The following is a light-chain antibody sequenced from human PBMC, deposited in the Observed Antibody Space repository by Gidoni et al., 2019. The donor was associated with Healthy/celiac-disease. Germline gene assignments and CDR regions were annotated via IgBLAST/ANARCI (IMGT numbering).Light chain of an antibody. CDR3: CSYAGSSTFVV. CDR1: SSDVGSYNL. Sequence: QSALTQPASVSGSPGQSITISCTGTSSDVGSYNLVSWYQQHPGKAPSGVSNRFSGSKSGNTASLTISELQAEDEADYYCCSYAGSSTFVVFGGGTKLTVL. J-gene: IGLJ2*01. V-gene: IGLV2-23*02.